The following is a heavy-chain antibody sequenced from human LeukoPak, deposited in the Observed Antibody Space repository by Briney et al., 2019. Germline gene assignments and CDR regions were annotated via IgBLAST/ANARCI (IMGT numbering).Heavy chain of an antibody. D-gene: IGHD3-22*01. CDR2: LNSDGSDT. V-gene: IGHV3-74*01. CDR1: GFTFSSYS. Sequence: GGSLRLSCEASGFTFSSYSMSWVRQPPGKGLVWVSRLNSDGSDTNYADSVKGRFTISRDNARNTVYLQMNSLRAEDTAVYYCARGWVPSDITLKWGQGTMVTVSS. J-gene: IGHJ3*01. CDR3: ARGWVPSDITLK.